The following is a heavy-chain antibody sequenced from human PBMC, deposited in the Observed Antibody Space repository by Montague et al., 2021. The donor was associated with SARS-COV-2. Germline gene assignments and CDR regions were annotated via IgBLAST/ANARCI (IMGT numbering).Heavy chain of an antibody. V-gene: IGHV6-1*01. CDR3: ARGADRYYFYGMDV. CDR2: TYYRSKWYN. Sequence: CAISGDSASSNSAAWNWIRQSPSRGLEWLGRTYYRSKWYNEYAVSVNSRITINPDTSKNQFSLQVNSVTPEDTAVYYCARGADRYYFYGMDVWGQGTTVTVSS. CDR1: GDSASSNSAA. J-gene: IGHJ6*02. D-gene: IGHD6-19*01.